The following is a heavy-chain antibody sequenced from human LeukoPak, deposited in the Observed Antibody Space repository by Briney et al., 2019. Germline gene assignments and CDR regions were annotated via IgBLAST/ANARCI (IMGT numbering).Heavy chain of an antibody. J-gene: IGHJ5*02. CDR1: GYTFSSYG. CDR2: IATYNSKT. Sequence: ASVNVTFKATGYTFSSYGYSWVRQAPGQGLEWMGWIATYNSKTKYAEKVQGRVTMTTDTSTTTAYMELRTLRSDDTAVYYCARDMVGLAGAGNWFDPCCQGTLVTVSS. V-gene: IGHV1-18*01. CDR3: ARDMVGLAGAGNWFDP. D-gene: IGHD6-13*01.